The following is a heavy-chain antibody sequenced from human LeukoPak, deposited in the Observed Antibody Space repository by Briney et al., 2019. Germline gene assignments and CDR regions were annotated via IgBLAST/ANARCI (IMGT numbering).Heavy chain of an antibody. J-gene: IGHJ6*03. Sequence: SVKVSCKASGGTLSSYAISWVRQAPGQGLEWMGGIIPIFGTANYAQKFQGRVTITADKSTSTAYMELSSLRSEDTAVYYCASLASNYYGSGSYPPTYYYYMDVWGKGTTVTISS. D-gene: IGHD3-10*01. V-gene: IGHV1-69*06. CDR3: ASLASNYYGSGSYPPTYYYYMDV. CDR1: GGTLSSYA. CDR2: IIPIFGTA.